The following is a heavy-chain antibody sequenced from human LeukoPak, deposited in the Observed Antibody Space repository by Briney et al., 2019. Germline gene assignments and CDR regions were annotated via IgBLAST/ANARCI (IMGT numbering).Heavy chain of an antibody. Sequence: PGRSLRLSCAASGFTFSNYGMHWVRQAPGKGPEWVAVIWYDENNKYYADSVKGRFTISRDNSKNTLYLQMNSLGDEDTAVYYCARDYFYGSGSYRNDAFDVWGQGTMVTVSS. J-gene: IGHJ3*01. CDR1: GFTFSNYG. CDR2: IWYDENNK. V-gene: IGHV3-33*01. CDR3: ARDYFYGSGSYRNDAFDV. D-gene: IGHD3-10*01.